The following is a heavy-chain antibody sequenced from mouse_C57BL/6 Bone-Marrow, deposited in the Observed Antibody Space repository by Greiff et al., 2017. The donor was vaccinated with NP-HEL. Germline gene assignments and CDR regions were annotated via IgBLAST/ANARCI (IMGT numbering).Heavy chain of an antibody. Sequence: EVKLMESGAELVRPGSSVKMSCKTSGYTFTSYGINWVKQRPGQGLEWIGYIYIGNGYTEYNEKFKGKATLTSDTSSSTAYMQLSSLTSEDSAIYFCARGGYYDSYWYFDVWGTGTTVTVSS. V-gene: IGHV1-58*01. CDR3: ARGGYYDSYWYFDV. D-gene: IGHD1-1*01. CDR2: IYIGNGYT. CDR1: GYTFTSYG. J-gene: IGHJ1*03.